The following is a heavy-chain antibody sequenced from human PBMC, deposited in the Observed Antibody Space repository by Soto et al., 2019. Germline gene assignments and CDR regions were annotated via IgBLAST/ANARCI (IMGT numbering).Heavy chain of an antibody. Sequence: GGSLRLSCAASGFTFSSYAMHWVRQAPGKGLEWVAVISYDGSNKYYADSVKGRFTISRDNSKNTLYLQMNSLRAEDTAVYYCARVSLEWFDDYWGQGTLVTVSS. D-gene: IGHD3-3*01. J-gene: IGHJ4*02. V-gene: IGHV3-30-3*01. CDR1: GFTFSSYA. CDR2: ISYDGSNK. CDR3: ARVSLEWFDDY.